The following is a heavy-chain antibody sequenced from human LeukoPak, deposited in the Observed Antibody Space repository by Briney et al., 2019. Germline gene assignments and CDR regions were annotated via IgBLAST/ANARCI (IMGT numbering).Heavy chain of an antibody. J-gene: IGHJ6*03. D-gene: IGHD5-18*01. CDR1: GFTFSSYG. Sequence: GRSLRLSCAASGFTFSSYGMHWVRQAPGKGLEWVAVIWYDGSNKYYADSVKGRFTISRDNSKNTLYLQMNSLRAEDTAAYYCAKGGYSYGYLYYYMDVWGKGTTVTVSS. CDR3: AKGGYSYGYLYYYMDV. V-gene: IGHV3-33*06. CDR2: IWYDGSNK.